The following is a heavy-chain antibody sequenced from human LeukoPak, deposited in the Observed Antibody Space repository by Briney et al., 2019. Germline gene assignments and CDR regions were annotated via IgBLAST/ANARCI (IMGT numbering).Heavy chain of an antibody. CDR1: GFTFSSYE. Sequence: GGSLRLSCAASGFTFSSYEMNWVRQAPGKGLEWVSYISSSGSTIYYADFVKGRFTISRDNAKNSLYLQMNSLRAEDTAVYYCARIGDYYDSSGYYYVYAFDIWGQGTMVTVSS. J-gene: IGHJ3*02. CDR3: ARIGDYYDSSGYYYVYAFDI. V-gene: IGHV3-48*03. CDR2: ISSSGSTI. D-gene: IGHD3-22*01.